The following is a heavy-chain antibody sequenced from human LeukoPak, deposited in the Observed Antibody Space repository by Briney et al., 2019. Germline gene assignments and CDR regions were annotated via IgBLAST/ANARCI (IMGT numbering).Heavy chain of an antibody. J-gene: IGHJ4*02. CDR3: AVGFYDYVWGSYPSRSRFDY. CDR1: GYTFTSYG. CDR2: ISAYNGGT. D-gene: IGHD3-16*02. Sequence: ASVKVSCKASGYTFTSYGISWVRQAPGQGLEWMGWISAYNGGTNYAQKLQGRVTMTTDTSTSTAYMELRSLRSDDTAVYYCAVGFYDYVWGSYPSRSRFDYWGQGTLVTVSS. V-gene: IGHV1-18*01.